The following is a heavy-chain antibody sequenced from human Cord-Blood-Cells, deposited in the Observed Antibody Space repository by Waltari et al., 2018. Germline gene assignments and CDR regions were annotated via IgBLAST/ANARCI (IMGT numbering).Heavy chain of an antibody. CDR3: ARGPITMVRGVIPYY. CDR1: GGSFSGYY. V-gene: IGHV4-34*01. J-gene: IGHJ4*02. D-gene: IGHD3-10*01. Sequence: QVQLQQWGAGLLKPSETLSLTCAVYGGSFSGYYWSWIRQPPGKGLEWIGEINHSGSTNYNPSLKSRVTISVATSKNQFSLKLSSVTAADTAVYYCARGPITMVRGVIPYYWGQGTLVTVSS. CDR2: INHSGST.